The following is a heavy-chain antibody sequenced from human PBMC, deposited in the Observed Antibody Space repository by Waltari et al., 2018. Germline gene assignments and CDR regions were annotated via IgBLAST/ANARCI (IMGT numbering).Heavy chain of an antibody. CDR2: FDPEDGET. J-gene: IGHJ5*02. D-gene: IGHD2-2*01. V-gene: IGHV1-24*01. Sequence: QVQLVQSGAEVKKPGASVKVSCKVSGYTLTELSMHWVRQAPGKGLEWMGGFDPEDGETIYAQKFQGRVTMTEDTSTDTAYMELSSLRSEDTAVYYCATRRGYCSSTSCYGFSWGQGTLVTVSS. CDR3: ATRRGYCSSTSCYGFS. CDR1: GYTLTELS.